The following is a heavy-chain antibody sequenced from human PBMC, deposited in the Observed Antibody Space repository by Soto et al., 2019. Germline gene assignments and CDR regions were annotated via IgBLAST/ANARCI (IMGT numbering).Heavy chain of an antibody. D-gene: IGHD3-9*01. CDR2: INPNSGGT. CDR3: GRDPILTDSYYYGMDV. CDR1: GYTFTGYY. Sequence: ASVKVSCKASGYTFTGYYMHWVGPAPGQGLEWVGWINPNSGGTNYAQKFQGRVTMTRDTSISKAHMELSKLRSDDTAVYYCGRDPILTDSYYYGMDVWGQATTVTVSS. J-gene: IGHJ6*02. V-gene: IGHV1-2*02.